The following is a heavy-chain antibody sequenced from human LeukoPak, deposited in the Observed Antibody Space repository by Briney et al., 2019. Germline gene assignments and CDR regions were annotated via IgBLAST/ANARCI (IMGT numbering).Heavy chain of an antibody. CDR3: ARDRYSNLDY. D-gene: IGHD4-11*01. V-gene: IGHV4-34*01. CDR1: GGSFSGYY. J-gene: IGHJ4*02. Sequence: SETLSLTCAVYGGSFSGYYWSWIRQPPGKGLEWIGEINHSGSTNYNPSFKSRVTISVDTSKNQFSLKLSSVTAADTAVYYCARDRYSNLDYWGQGTLVTVSS. CDR2: INHSGST.